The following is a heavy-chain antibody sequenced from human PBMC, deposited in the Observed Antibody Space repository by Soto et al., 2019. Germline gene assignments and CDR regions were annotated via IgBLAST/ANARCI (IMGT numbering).Heavy chain of an antibody. CDR3: TIESYFWSGYYVYYYYGMDV. CDR1: GFTFSNAW. CDR2: IKSKTDGGTT. D-gene: IGHD3-3*01. V-gene: IGHV3-15*01. J-gene: IGHJ6*02. Sequence: PGGSLRLSCAASGFTFSNAWTSWVRQAPGKGLEWVGRIKSKTDGGTTDYAAPVKGRFTISRDDSKNTLYLQMNSLKTEDTAVYYCTIESYFWSGYYVYYYYGMDVWGQGTTVTVSS.